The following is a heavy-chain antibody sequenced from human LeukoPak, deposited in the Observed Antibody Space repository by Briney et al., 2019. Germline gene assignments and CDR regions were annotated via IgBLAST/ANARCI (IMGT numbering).Heavy chain of an antibody. CDR2: ISSNGGST. D-gene: IGHD2-2*01. Sequence: GRSLRLSCAASGFTFSSYGMHWVRQAPGKGLEYVSAISSNGGSTYYANSVKGRFTISRDNSKNTLYLQMGSLRAEDMAVYYCARGASFLDRPLYDVWGKGTTVTVSS. J-gene: IGHJ6*04. CDR1: GFTFSSYG. V-gene: IGHV3-64*01. CDR3: ARGASFLDRPLYDV.